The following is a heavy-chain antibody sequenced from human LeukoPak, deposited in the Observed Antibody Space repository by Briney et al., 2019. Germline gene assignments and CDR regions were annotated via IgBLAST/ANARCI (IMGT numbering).Heavy chain of an antibody. V-gene: IGHV1-2*02. CDR2: INPNSGGT. CDR1: GYTFTGYY. CDR3: ARGGLFSIGWDSLPQYYFDY. J-gene: IGHJ4*02. Sequence: ASVKVSCKASGYTFTGYYMHWVRQAPGQGLEWMGWINPNSGGTNYAQKFQGRVTMTRDTSTSTVYMELSSLRSEDTAVYYCARGGLFSIGWDSLPQYYFDYWGQGTLVTVSS. D-gene: IGHD6-19*01.